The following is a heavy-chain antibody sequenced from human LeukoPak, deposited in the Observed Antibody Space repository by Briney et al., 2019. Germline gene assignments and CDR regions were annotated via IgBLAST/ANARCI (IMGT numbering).Heavy chain of an antibody. Sequence: ASVKVSCEASGGTFSSYAISWVRQAPGQGLEWMGGIIPIFGTANYAQKFQGRVTITADESTSTAYMELSSLRSEDTAVYYCAREPVAGTSGAFDIWGQGTMVTVSS. V-gene: IGHV1-69*13. CDR3: AREPVAGTSGAFDI. CDR1: GGTFSSYA. CDR2: IIPIFGTA. J-gene: IGHJ3*02. D-gene: IGHD6-19*01.